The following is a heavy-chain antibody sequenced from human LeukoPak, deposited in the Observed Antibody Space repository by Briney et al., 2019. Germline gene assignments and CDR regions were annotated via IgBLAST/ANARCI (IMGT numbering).Heavy chain of an antibody. Sequence: GASVNVSCKASGGTFSSYAISWVRQAPGQGLEWMGWINPNSGGTNYAQKFQGRVTMTRDTSISTAYMELSRLRSDDTAVYYCAREEVMVRGVIMRFGGNWFDPWGQGTLVTVSS. J-gene: IGHJ5*02. CDR2: INPNSGGT. CDR3: AREEVMVRGVIMRFGGNWFDP. CDR1: GGTFSSYA. V-gene: IGHV1-2*02. D-gene: IGHD3-10*01.